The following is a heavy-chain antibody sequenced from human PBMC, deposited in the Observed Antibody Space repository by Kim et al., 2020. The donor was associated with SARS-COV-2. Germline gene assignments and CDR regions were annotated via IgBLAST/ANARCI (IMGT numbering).Heavy chain of an antibody. Sequence: GGSLRLSCAASGFIFGDKYMTWIRQAPGKGLEWVSCISHDSVTKYYGDSVKGRFTVSRDNDKNSLFLQMDGLRAEDTAVYYCARADGLAAIDYWGQGSL. J-gene: IGHJ4*02. CDR3: ARADGLAAIDY. D-gene: IGHD6-25*01. CDR1: GFIFGDKY. CDR2: ISHDSVTK. V-gene: IGHV3-11*01.